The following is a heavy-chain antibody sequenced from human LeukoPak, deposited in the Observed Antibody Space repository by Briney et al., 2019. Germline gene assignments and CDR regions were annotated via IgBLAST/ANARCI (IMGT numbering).Heavy chain of an antibody. V-gene: IGHV4-34*01. CDR3: ARQRQWLPYGMDV. CDR1: GGSFSGYY. J-gene: IGHJ6*02. Sequence: SETLSLTCAVYGGSFSGYYWSWIRQPPGKGLEWIGEINNSGSTNYNPSLKSRVTMSVDTSKNQFSLKLSSVTAADTAMYFCARQRQWLPYGMDVWGQGTTVTVSS. D-gene: IGHD6-19*01. CDR2: INNSGST.